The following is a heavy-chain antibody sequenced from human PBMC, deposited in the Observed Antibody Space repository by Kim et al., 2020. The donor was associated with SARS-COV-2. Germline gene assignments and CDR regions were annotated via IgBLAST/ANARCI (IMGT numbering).Heavy chain of an antibody. CDR2: ISVGTGST. V-gene: IGHV3-23*01. J-gene: IGHJ6*02. Sequence: GGSLRLSCAASGFTFSNYAMNWVRQAPGKGLEWVSAISVGTGSTYYADSVKVRFTISRDNSKSTLSLQMSSLRAEDTAVYYCATAVSQTYYYGMDVWGQGTTVTVSS. CDR3: ATAVSQTYYYGMDV. CDR1: GFTFSNYA. D-gene: IGHD2-8*01.